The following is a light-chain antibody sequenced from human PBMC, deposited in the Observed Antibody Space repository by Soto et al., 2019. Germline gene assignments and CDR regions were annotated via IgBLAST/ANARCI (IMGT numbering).Light chain of an antibody. CDR2: SVS. Sequence: QSVLTQPASVSGSPGQSITISCSGTSSDIGTYDHVAWFQQFPGKTPNLVIYSVSDRPSGVSYRFSGSKSGNTASLTISGLQADDEADYYCISYTVSRSYVFGTGTKVTVL. V-gene: IGLV2-14*01. J-gene: IGLJ1*01. CDR3: ISYTVSRSYV. CDR1: SSDIGTYDH.